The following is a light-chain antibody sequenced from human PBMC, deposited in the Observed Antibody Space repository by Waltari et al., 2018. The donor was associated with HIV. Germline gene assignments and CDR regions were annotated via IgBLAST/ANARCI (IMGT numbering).Light chain of an antibody. J-gene: IGLJ2*01. CDR2: GKN. Sequence: QSVLTQPPSASGTPEQRVTISCSGSTSNIGRHTVSWFQQFPGTAPKVLIYGKNKRPSGVPDRCSGSKSGTSAALAISGLQSEDEADYYCASWDDSLNGPVFGGGTKLTVV. V-gene: IGLV1-44*01. CDR3: ASWDDSLNGPV. CDR1: TSNIGRHT.